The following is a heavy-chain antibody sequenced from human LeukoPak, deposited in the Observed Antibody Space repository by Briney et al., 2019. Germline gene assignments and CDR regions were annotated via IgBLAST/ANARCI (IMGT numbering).Heavy chain of an antibody. J-gene: IGHJ4*02. V-gene: IGHV4-34*01. D-gene: IGHD3-10*02. CDR2: INNSGST. Sequence: SETLSLTCAVYGGSFSGYYWSWIRQPPGKGLEWIGEINNSGSTNYNPSLKSRVTISVDTSKNQFSLKLSSVTAADTAVYYCARSYYYVPGFAYWGQGTLVTVSS. CDR1: GGSFSGYY. CDR3: ARSYYYVPGFAY.